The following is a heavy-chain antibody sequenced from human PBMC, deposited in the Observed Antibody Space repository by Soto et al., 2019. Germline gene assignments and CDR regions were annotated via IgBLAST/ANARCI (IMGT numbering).Heavy chain of an antibody. Sequence: QVQLVQSGAEVKNPGSSVKVSCQTSGGTVNSYLIDWVRQAPGQGLEWMGGIIPAFGTAKYAQKFQGRVTITADKSTTTAYMELRTLTSDDTAVYYCARGLDQPPVGLYFDTWGQGTLVTVSS. J-gene: IGHJ4*02. CDR1: GGTVNSYL. CDR3: ARGLDQPPVGLYFDT. D-gene: IGHD2-2*01. V-gene: IGHV1-69*06. CDR2: IIPAFGTA.